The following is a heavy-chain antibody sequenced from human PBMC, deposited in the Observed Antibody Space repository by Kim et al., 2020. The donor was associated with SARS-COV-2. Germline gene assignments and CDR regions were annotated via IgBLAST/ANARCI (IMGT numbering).Heavy chain of an antibody. CDR3: ASYSRPSLFYYFDY. J-gene: IGHJ4*02. Sequence: AQKFQGRGTITADESTSTAYMELSSLRSEDTAVYYCASYSRPSLFYYFDYWGQGTLVTVSS. V-gene: IGHV1-69*01. D-gene: IGHD2-21*01.